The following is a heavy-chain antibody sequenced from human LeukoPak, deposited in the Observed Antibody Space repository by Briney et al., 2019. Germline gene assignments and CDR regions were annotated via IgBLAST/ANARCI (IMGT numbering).Heavy chain of an antibody. D-gene: IGHD4-17*01. Sequence: SEPLSLTCTVSGGSISNYYWSWIRQPPGKGLEWIGYIYYSGSTNYNPSLKSRVTISVDTSKNQFSLKLNSVTAADTAVYYCARGSREWTTVAEFDYWGQGTLVTVSS. V-gene: IGHV4-59*01. J-gene: IGHJ4*02. CDR1: GGSISNYY. CDR3: ARGSREWTTVAEFDY. CDR2: IYYSGST.